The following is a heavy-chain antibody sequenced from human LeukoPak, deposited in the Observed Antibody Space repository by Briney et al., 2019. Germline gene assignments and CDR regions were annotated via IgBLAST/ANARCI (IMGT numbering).Heavy chain of an antibody. CDR2: IYHTGST. J-gene: IGHJ5*02. CDR1: GGSISSGGYS. Sequence: SETLSLTCAVSGGSISSGGYSWAWIRQPPGKGLEWIGYIYHTGSTYYNPSLKSRVTISVDRSKNQFSLRLTSVTAADTAVYYCARGGIDPWGQGTLVTVSS. CDR3: ARGGIDP. V-gene: IGHV4-30-2*01.